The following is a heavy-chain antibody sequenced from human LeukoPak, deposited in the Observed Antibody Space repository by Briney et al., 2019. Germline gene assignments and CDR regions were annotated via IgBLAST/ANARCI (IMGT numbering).Heavy chain of an antibody. Sequence: SETLSLTCTVSGGSISSHYWSWIRQPPGKGLEWIGYISYSGSTNYDPSLKSRVNISVDTSKNQFSLKLSSVTAADTAVYYCARDDYGDYFDYWGQGTLVTVSS. J-gene: IGHJ4*02. CDR1: GGSISSHY. D-gene: IGHD4-17*01. V-gene: IGHV4-59*08. CDR3: ARDDYGDYFDY. CDR2: ISYSGST.